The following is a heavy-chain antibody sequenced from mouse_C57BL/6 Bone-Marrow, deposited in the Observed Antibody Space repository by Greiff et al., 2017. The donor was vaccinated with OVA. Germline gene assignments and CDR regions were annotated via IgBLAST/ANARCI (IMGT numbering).Heavy chain of an antibody. J-gene: IGHJ1*03. CDR1: GFTFSDYG. Sequence: EVKLVESGGGLVKPGGSLKLSCAASGFTFSDYGMHWVRPAPEKGLEWVAYISSGSSTIYYADTVKGRFTISRDNAKHNLFLPLTSLRSEDTAMYYCARKGGYYGSSYWYFDVWGTGTTVTVSS. CDR3: ARKGGYYGSSYWYFDV. CDR2: ISSGSSTI. V-gene: IGHV5-17*01. D-gene: IGHD1-1*01.